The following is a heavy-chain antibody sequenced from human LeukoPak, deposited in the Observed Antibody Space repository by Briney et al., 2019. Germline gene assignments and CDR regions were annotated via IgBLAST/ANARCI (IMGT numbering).Heavy chain of an antibody. D-gene: IGHD5-24*01. Sequence: ASVKVSCKASGYTFTSYGISWVRQAPGQGLEWMGWISAYNGNTNYAQKLQGGVTMTTDTSTSTAYMELRSLRSDDTAVYYCAREGGDGYNPDAFDIWGQGTMVTVSS. V-gene: IGHV1-18*01. CDR1: GYTFTSYG. J-gene: IGHJ3*02. CDR2: ISAYNGNT. CDR3: AREGGDGYNPDAFDI.